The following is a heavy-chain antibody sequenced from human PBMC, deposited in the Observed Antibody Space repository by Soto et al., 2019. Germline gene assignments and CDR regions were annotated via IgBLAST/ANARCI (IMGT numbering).Heavy chain of an antibody. CDR3: AKDLGYDFWSCYHTFAD. D-gene: IGHD3-3*01. CDR1: GFTCISQS. J-gene: IGHJ4*02. V-gene: IGHV3-30*18. Sequence: PGGSLRLSCAPSGFTCISQSMHWDRHAPRKGLEWVAVISDDGSKEYYAYSMKGRFTSSSDNSKNTLYLQKNSLRAEDTAVYSCAKDLGYDFWSCYHTFADWGQGSLGTVSS. CDR2: ISDDGSKE.